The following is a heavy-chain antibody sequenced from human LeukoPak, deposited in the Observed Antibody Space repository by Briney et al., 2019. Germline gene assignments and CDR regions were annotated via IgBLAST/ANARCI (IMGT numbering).Heavy chain of an antibody. CDR1: GGSISSSSYY. D-gene: IGHD3-22*01. CDR3: ARHSGDSSGYSHPGFDY. V-gene: IGHV4-39*01. CDR2: IYYSGST. Sequence: SETLSLTCTVSGGSISSSSYYGGWIRHPPGKGLEWIGSIYYSGSTYYNPSLKSRVPISVDTSKNQFSLKLSSVTAADTAVYYCARHSGDSSGYSHPGFDYWGQGPLVTVSS. J-gene: IGHJ4*02.